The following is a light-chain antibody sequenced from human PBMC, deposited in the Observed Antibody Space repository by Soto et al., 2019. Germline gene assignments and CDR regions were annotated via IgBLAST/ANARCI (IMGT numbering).Light chain of an antibody. V-gene: IGKV1-39*01. CDR2: AAS. CDR3: QQYGLQGT. J-gene: IGKJ1*01. CDR1: QSISSY. Sequence: DIQMTQSPSSLSASVGDRVTITCRASQSISSYLNWYQQKPGKAPKLLIYAASSLQSGVPSRFSGSGSGTEFTLTISSLQPDDSATYYCQQYGLQGTFGQGTKVDIK.